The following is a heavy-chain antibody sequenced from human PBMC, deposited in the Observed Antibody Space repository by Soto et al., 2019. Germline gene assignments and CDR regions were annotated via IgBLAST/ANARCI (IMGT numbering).Heavy chain of an antibody. V-gene: IGHV3-9*01. D-gene: IGHD3-9*01. CDR2: INWNSGSL. CDR1: GFTFDDFA. Sequence: EVQLVESGGGLVQPGRSLRLSCAVSGFTFDDFAVHWVRQAPGKGLEWVSGINWNSGSLAYADAVKGRFTISRDNAKTSLYLHLNSLRAEDTAFYYCAKAPNLVTHWFDPWGQGTLVTVSS. J-gene: IGHJ5*02. CDR3: AKAPNLVTHWFDP.